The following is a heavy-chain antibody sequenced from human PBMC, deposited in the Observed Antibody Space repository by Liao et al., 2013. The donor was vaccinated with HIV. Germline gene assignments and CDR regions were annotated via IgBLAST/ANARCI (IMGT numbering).Heavy chain of an antibody. CDR2: VYTSGTT. J-gene: IGHJ5*02. Sequence: QVQLQQWGAGLLKPSETLSLTCSVSGASITSGSFYWSWIRQPAGERLEWIGRVYTSGTTSYSPSVKSRVTISLDTSKNQFSLKLSSVTAADTAVYYCARDPAWGSHWFDPWGQGTRGHRLL. CDR3: ARDPAWGSHWFDP. V-gene: IGHV4-61*02. D-gene: IGHD3-16*01. CDR1: GASITSGSFY.